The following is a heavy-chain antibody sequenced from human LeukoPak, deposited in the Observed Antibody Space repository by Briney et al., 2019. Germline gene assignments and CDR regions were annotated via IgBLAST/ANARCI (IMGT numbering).Heavy chain of an antibody. Sequence: GGSLRLSCAASGFTFSSYTMNWVRQAPGKGLEWVSSISSSSSYIDYADSVKGRFTISRDNAKNSLYLQMNSLRAEDTAVYYCARDTYDILTGYYKWAFDIWGQGTMVTVSS. J-gene: IGHJ3*02. V-gene: IGHV3-21*06. CDR2: ISSSSSYI. CDR3: ARDTYDILTGYYKWAFDI. CDR1: GFTFSSYT. D-gene: IGHD3-9*01.